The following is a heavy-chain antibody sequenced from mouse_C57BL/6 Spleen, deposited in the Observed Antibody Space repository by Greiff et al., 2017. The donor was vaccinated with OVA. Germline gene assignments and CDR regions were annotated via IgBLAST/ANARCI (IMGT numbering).Heavy chain of an antibody. CDR1: GYTFTSYW. CDR3: ESGGPSNCFDD. CDR2: IDPSDSYT. Sequence: QVQLQQPGAELVMPGASVKLSCKASGYTFTSYWMHWVKQRPGQGLEWIGEIDPSDSYTNYNQKFKGKSTFTVDKSSSTAYMQLSSLTSEDSAVYYCESGGPSNCFDDWGQGTTLTVSS. J-gene: IGHJ2*01. V-gene: IGHV1-69*01. D-gene: IGHD2-10*02.